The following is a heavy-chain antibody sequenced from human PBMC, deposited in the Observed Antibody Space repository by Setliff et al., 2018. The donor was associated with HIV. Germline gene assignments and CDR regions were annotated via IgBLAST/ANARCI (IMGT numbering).Heavy chain of an antibody. CDR2: ISGSARST. J-gene: IGHJ4*02. D-gene: IGHD4-4*01. CDR1: GFTFAGYA. CDR3: AKDLYSNPYYFDN. Sequence: GSLRLSCAASGFTFAGYAMNWVRQAPGKGLEWVSGISGSARSTYYADSVKGRFTISRDNSKNTLNLQMNSLRAEDSAIYFCAKDLYSNPYYFDNWGQGTLVTVSS. V-gene: IGHV3-23*01.